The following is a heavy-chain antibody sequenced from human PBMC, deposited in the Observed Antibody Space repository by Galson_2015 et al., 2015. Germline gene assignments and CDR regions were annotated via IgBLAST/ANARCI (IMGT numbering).Heavy chain of an antibody. CDR3: ARSGGSCSSTICYIAS. J-gene: IGHJ4*02. CDR2: IYSGGST. D-gene: IGHD2-2*01. V-gene: IGHV3-53*01. CDR1: GFTVSSNH. Sequence: SLRLSCAVSGFTVSSNHMSWVRQAPGKGLEWVSVIYSGGSTYYSDAVKGRFTISRDNSKNTLYLQMNSLRAEDTAVYYCARSGGSCSSTICYIASWGQGTLVSASS.